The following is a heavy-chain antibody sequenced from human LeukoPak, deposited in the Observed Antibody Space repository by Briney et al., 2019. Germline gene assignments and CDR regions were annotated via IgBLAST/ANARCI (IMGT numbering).Heavy chain of an antibody. CDR1: GFTFSSYW. J-gene: IGHJ6*02. CDR2: IKSDGSET. Sequence: PGGSLRLSCAASGFTFSSYWMHWVRQAPVKGLMWVSRIKSDGSETSYADSVKGRFTISRDNARNTLYLQMNSLRPEDTAIYCCASERVFYGLDVWGQGTTVTVSS. V-gene: IGHV3-74*01. CDR3: ASERVFYGLDV.